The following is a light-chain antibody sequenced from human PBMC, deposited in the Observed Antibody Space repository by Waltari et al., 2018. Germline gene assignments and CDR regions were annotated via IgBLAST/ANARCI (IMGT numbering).Light chain of an antibody. CDR3: QQYNSYST. CDR2: KTS. J-gene: IGKJ2*01. V-gene: IGKV1-5*03. Sequence: DIEMTQSPSFLSASVGDRVTITCRASHTLNTWLAWYQPKPGKPPRVLIYKTSTLQTGVPSRFTGSASGTELTLTLSSLKPDDSATYYCQQYNSYSTCGQGTKLEIK. CDR1: HTLNTW.